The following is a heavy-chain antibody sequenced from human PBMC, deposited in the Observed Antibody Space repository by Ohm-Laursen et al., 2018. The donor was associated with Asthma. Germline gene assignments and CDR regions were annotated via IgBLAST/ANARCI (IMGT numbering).Heavy chain of an antibody. D-gene: IGHD1-26*01. J-gene: IGHJ4*02. Sequence: SETLSLTCPVSGGSVSSGTYYWSWIRQPPGKGLEWIGYIYYSGSTNYNPSLKSRVTISVDTSKNQFSLKLSSVTAADTAVYYCARLTYSGSYWDYWGQGTLVTVSS. V-gene: IGHV4-61*01. CDR2: IYYSGST. CDR1: GGSVSSGTYY. CDR3: ARLTYSGSYWDY.